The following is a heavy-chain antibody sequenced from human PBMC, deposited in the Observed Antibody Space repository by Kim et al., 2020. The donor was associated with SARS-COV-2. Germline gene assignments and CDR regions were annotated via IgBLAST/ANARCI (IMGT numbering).Heavy chain of an antibody. V-gene: IGHV3-23*01. CDR2: GST. Sequence: GSTYYADSVKGRFTISRDESKNALYLQMNSLRAEDTAVYYCANLMGGIGTRWGQGTLVTVSS. J-gene: IGHJ4*02. CDR3: ANLMGGIGTR. D-gene: IGHD6-13*01.